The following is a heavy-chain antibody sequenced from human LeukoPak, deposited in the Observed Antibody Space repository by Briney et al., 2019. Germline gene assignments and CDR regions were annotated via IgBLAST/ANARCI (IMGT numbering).Heavy chain of an antibody. Sequence: SVKVSCKASGGTFSGYAISWVRQAPGQGLEWMGGIIPIFGTANYAQKFQGRVTITTDESTSTAYMELSSLRSEDTAVYYCARGFYYDFWSGYYVYWGQGTLVTVSS. J-gene: IGHJ4*02. CDR2: IIPIFGTA. V-gene: IGHV1-69*05. D-gene: IGHD3-3*01. CDR3: ARGFYYDFWSGYYVY. CDR1: GGTFSGYA.